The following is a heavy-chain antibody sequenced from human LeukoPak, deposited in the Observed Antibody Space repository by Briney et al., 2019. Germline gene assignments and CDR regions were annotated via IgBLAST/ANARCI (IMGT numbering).Heavy chain of an antibody. V-gene: IGHV3-66*01. CDR3: ARSPAPDYGDYDRYYYYGMDV. D-gene: IGHD4-17*01. J-gene: IGHJ6*02. CDR1: GFTVSSNY. Sequence: PGGSLRLSCAASGFTVSSNYMSWVRQAPGKGLEWVSVIYSGGSTYYADSVKGRFTISRDNSKNTLYLQMNSLRAEDTAVYYCARSPAPDYGDYDRYYYYGMDVWGQGTTVTVSS. CDR2: IYSGGST.